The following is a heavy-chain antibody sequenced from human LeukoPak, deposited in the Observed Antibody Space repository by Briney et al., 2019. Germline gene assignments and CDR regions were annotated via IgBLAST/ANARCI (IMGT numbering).Heavy chain of an antibody. Sequence: GRSLRLSCAASGFTFSTYGMHWVRQAPGKGLEWVAVIWYDGTDKYYADSVKGRFTISRDNAKNSLYLQMNSLRAEDTAVYYCARGDYRPAMAGEPFDYWGQGTLVTVSS. CDR1: GFTFSTYG. V-gene: IGHV3-33*01. D-gene: IGHD6-19*01. CDR3: ARGDYRPAMAGEPFDY. J-gene: IGHJ4*02. CDR2: IWYDGTDK.